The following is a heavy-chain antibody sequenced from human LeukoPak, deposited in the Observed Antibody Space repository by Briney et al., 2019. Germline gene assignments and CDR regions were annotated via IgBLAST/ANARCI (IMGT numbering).Heavy chain of an antibody. Sequence: PGGSLRLSCAASGFTFSSYWMSWVRQAPGKGLEWVANIRKDGSEKYYVDSVKGRFTISRDNAKNSLYLQMNSLRAEDTALYYCARDRSRGLLDAFDIWGQGTMVTVSS. CDR1: GFTFSSYW. V-gene: IGHV3-7*01. J-gene: IGHJ3*02. CDR3: ARDRSRGLLDAFDI. CDR2: IRKDGSEK. D-gene: IGHD3-10*01.